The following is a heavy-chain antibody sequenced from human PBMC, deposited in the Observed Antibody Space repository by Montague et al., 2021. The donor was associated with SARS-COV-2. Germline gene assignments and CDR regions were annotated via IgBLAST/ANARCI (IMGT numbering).Heavy chain of an antibody. D-gene: IGHD2-2*01. J-gene: IGHJ6*02. V-gene: IGHV3-48*02. CDR3: ARERGYCSSTSCYGDFYYGMDV. Sequence: SLRLSCSASGFTFSGYSVNWVRQAPGKGLEWVSYISSSRYTIYYADSVKGRFTISRDNAKNSLYLQMNSLRDEDTAVYSCARERGYCSSTSCYGDFYYGMDVWGQGTTVTVSS. CDR2: ISSSRYTI. CDR1: GFTFSGYS.